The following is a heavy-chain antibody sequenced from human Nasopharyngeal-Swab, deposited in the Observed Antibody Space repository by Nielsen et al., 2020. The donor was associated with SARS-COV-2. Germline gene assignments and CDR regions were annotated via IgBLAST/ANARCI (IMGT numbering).Heavy chain of an antibody. D-gene: IGHD6-19*01. J-gene: IGHJ4*02. Sequence: GESLKISCAASGFTFSSYAMSWVRQAPGKGLEWVSAISGSGGGTYYADSVKGRFTISRDNSKNTLYLQMNSLRAEDTAVYYCAKSPVAAHRLFDYWGQGTLVTVSS. CDR2: ISGSGGGT. CDR1: GFTFSSYA. CDR3: AKSPVAAHRLFDY. V-gene: IGHV3-23*01.